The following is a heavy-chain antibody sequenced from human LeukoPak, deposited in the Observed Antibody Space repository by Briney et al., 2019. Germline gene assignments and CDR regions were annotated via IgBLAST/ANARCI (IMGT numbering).Heavy chain of an antibody. CDR2: ISGSGSSA. J-gene: IGHJ4*02. CDR3: AKGPSTSSYYYDGSAYYVDY. CDR1: GFTFSSYA. V-gene: IGHV3-23*01. D-gene: IGHD3-22*01. Sequence: PGGSLRLSCAASGFTFSSYAMSWVRQAPGKGLEWISAISGSGSSAYYADSVKGQFTISRDNSKNTLYLQMNSLRAEDTAVYYCAKGPSTSSYYYDGSAYYVDYWGQGTLVTVSS.